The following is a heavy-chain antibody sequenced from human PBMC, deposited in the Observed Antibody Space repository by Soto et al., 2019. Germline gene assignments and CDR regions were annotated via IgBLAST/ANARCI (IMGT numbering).Heavy chain of an antibody. D-gene: IGHD3-22*01. CDR3: AAPQLYYYDSSGYDNYYYGMDV. CDR2: IIPILGIA. Sequence: QVQLVQSGAEVKKPGSSVKVSCKASGGTFSSYTISWVRQAPGQGLEWMGRIIPILGIANYAQKFQGRVTITADKSTSTAYMELSSLRAEDTAVYYCAAPQLYYYDSSGYDNYYYGMDVWGQGTTVTVSS. J-gene: IGHJ6*02. CDR1: GGTFSSYT. V-gene: IGHV1-69*02.